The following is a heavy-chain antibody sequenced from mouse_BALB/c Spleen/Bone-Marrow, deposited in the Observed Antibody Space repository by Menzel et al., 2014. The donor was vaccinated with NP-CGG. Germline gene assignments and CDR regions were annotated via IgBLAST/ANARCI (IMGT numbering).Heavy chain of an antibody. D-gene: IGHD2-13*01. CDR1: GFDFRTYW. CDR3: GRRGDYGGLAY. CDR2: INPDSKTK. Sequence: EVQRVESGGGLVQPGGFLKLSCAASGFDFRTYWMSWVRQAPGKGLEWIGEINPDSKTKNYAPSLKDKLIISRDNAKNTVCRRMSKGRSEDTAGYDWGRRGDYGGLAYWGQGTLVTVSA. V-gene: IGHV4-1*02. J-gene: IGHJ3*01.